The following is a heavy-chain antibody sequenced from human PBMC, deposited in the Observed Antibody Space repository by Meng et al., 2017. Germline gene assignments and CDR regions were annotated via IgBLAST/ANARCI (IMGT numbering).Heavy chain of an antibody. V-gene: IGHV1-69*12. D-gene: IGHD5-24*01. J-gene: IGHJ4*02. CDR2: IIPIFGTA. CDR3: ARVLRDGYNLGY. Sequence: QVQRVQSGAEVKKPGSSVKVSCKASGGTFSSYAISWVRQAPGQGLEWMGGIIPIFGTANYAQKFQGRVTIIADESTSSAYMELSSLRSEDTAVYYCARVLRDGYNLGYWGQGTLVTVFS. CDR1: GGTFSSYA.